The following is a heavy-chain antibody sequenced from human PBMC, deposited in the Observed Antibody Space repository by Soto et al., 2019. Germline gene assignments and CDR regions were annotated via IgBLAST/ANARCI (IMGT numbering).Heavy chain of an antibody. D-gene: IGHD2-21*02. CDR3: ANHIVVVTAISNWFDP. CDR2: IYYSGST. CDR1: GGSISSSSYY. J-gene: IGHJ5*02. V-gene: IGHV4-39*01. Sequence: SETLSLTCTVSGGSISSSSYYWGWIRQPPGKGLEWIGSIYYSGSTYYNPSLKSRVTISVDTSENQFSLKLSSVTAADTAVYYCANHIVVVTAISNWFDPWGQGTLVTSPQ.